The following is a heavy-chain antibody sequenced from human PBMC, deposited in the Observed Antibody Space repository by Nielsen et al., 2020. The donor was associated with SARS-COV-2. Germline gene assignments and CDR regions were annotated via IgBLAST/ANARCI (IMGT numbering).Heavy chain of an antibody. J-gene: IGHJ3*02. CDR2: ISYDGSNK. Sequence: GESLKISCAASGFTFSSYGMHWVRQAPGKGLEWVAVISYDGSNKYYADSVKGRFTISRDNSKNTLYLQMNSLRAEDTALYYCAKVGGLWFEVDDAFDIWGQGTMVTVSS. D-gene: IGHD3-10*01. CDR1: GFTFSSYG. V-gene: IGHV3-30*18. CDR3: AKVGGLWFEVDDAFDI.